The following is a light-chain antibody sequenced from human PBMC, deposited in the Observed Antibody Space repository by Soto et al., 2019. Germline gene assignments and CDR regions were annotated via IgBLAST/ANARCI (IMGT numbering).Light chain of an antibody. J-gene: IGKJ1*01. CDR3: QQYNNWPRT. Sequence: EIVMTQSPATLSVSPGERATLSCRASQSVSSNLAWYQQKPGQAPRLLIYGASTRATGIPARFRGSGSGTKFTLTISSLQSEDFAVYYCQQYNNWPRTFGQGTKVEIK. CDR1: QSVSSN. V-gene: IGKV3-15*01. CDR2: GAS.